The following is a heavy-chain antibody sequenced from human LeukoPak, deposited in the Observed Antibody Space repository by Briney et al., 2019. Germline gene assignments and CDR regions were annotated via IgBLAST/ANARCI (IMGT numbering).Heavy chain of an antibody. CDR2: IYYSGST. CDR1: GGSISSYY. D-gene: IGHD3/OR15-3a*01. CDR3: ARKGLVTSYYFDY. Sequence: SETLSLTCTVSGGSISSYYWSWIRQPPGKGLEWIGYIYYSGSTNYNPSLKSRVTISVDTSKNQFSLKLSSVTAADTAVYYCARKGLVTSYYFDYWGQGTLVTVSS. V-gene: IGHV4-59*01. J-gene: IGHJ4*02.